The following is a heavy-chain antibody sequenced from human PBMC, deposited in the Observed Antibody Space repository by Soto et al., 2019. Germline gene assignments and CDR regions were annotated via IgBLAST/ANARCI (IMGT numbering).Heavy chain of an antibody. D-gene: IGHD5-12*01. CDR3: ARDVEMATFDY. J-gene: IGHJ4*02. CDR2: IYYSGSI. CDR1: CGSISRGGYY. V-gene: IGHV4-31*03. Sequence: TLSLTCTVSCGSISRGGYYFSGIRHHPGKFRDCIGYIYYSGSIYYNPSLKVRVTISVDTSKNQFPLKLSSVTAADTAVYYCARDVEMATFDYWGQGTLVTVSS.